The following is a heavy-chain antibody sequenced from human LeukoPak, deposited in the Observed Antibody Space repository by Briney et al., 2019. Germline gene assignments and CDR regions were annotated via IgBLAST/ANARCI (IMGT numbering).Heavy chain of an antibody. Sequence: ASVKVSCKASGYTFTGYYMHWVRQAPGQGLEWMGWINPNSGGTNYAQKFQGRVTMTRDTSISTAYVELSRLRSDDTAVYYCARDWGPSGSYYFDYWGQGTLVTVSS. D-gene: IGHD1-26*01. V-gene: IGHV1-2*02. CDR2: INPNSGGT. CDR1: GYTFTGYY. CDR3: ARDWGPSGSYYFDY. J-gene: IGHJ4*02.